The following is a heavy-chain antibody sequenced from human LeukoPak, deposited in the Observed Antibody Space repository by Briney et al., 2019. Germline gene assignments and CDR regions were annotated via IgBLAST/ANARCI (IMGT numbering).Heavy chain of an antibody. CDR1: GGSISSYY. CDR3: ARVDILTGFIDF. CDR2: IYTSGST. Sequence: SETLSLTCTVSGGSISSYYWSWIRQPAGKGLEWIGRIYTSGSTNYNPSLKSRVTMSVDTSKNQSSLKLSSVTAADTAVYYCARVDILTGFIDFWGQGTLVTVSS. V-gene: IGHV4-4*07. D-gene: IGHD3-9*01. J-gene: IGHJ4*02.